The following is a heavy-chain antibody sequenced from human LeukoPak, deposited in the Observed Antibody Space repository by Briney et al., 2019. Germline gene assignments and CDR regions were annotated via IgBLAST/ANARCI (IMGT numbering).Heavy chain of an antibody. CDR3: ARDGPETATFDY. J-gene: IGHJ4*02. CDR1: GFTFSDFW. CDR2: ISSSSSYI. D-gene: IGHD5-18*01. Sequence: GGSLRLSCAASGFTFSDFWMHWVRQAPGKGLEWVSSISSSSSYIYYADSVKGRFTISRDNAKNSLYLQMNSLRAEDTAVYYCARDGPETATFDYWGQGTLVTVSS. V-gene: IGHV3-21*01.